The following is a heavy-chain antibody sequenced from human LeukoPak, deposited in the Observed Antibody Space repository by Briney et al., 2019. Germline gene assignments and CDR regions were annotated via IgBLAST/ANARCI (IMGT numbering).Heavy chain of an antibody. D-gene: IGHD2-15*01. CDR3: ARAVVVVAATPYFQH. CDR2: IYYSGST. V-gene: IGHV4-31*03. Sequence: SRTLSLTCTFSGGSISSGGYYWSWIRQHPGKGLEWIVHIYYSGSTYYHPSFKSRVTISVDTSKNQFSLKLSSVIAADTAVYYCARAVVVVAATPYFQHWGQGTLVTVSS. CDR1: GGSISSGGYY. J-gene: IGHJ1*01.